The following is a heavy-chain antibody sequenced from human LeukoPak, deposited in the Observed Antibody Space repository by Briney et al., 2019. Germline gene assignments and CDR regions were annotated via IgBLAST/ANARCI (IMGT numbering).Heavy chain of an antibody. V-gene: IGHV4-38-2*02. D-gene: IGHD2-15*01. CDR1: GYTISSGYY. Sequence: SETLSLTCTVSGYTISSGYYWGWIRQPPGKGLEWIGSIYQSGSTYYNPSLKSRVTISVDTSKNQFSLKLSSVTAADTAVYYCARELYCSGGSCHSRDAFDIWGQGTMVTDSS. J-gene: IGHJ3*02. CDR3: ARELYCSGGSCHSRDAFDI. CDR2: IYQSGST.